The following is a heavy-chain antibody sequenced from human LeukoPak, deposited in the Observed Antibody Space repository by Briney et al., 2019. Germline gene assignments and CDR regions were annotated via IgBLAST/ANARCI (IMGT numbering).Heavy chain of an antibody. J-gene: IGHJ1*01. Sequence: SETLSLTCIVSGGSISSNPYFWGWVRQSPGMGLEWIGSIFHNGNFYYNPPLKSRVTVSVDTSRNRFSLELRSVTATDTAVYYCARHGYSSAWYLGMGFRFQDWSPGTLVTVSS. CDR1: GGSISSNPYF. CDR2: IFHNGNF. V-gene: IGHV4-39*01. D-gene: IGHD6-19*01. CDR3: ARHGYSSAWYLGMGFRFQD.